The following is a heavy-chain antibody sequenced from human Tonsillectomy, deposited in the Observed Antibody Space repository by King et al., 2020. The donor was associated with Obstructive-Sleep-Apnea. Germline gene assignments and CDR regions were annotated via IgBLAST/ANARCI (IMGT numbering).Heavy chain of an antibody. CDR1: GGSISSSSYY. Sequence: QLQLQESGPGLVKPSETLSLTCTVSGGSISSSSYYLGWIRQPPGKGLEWIGDIYYSVSTYYNPSLKSLVTISVDTSKNQFSLKLSSVTAADTAVYYCARVPCGGDCYSRYYFDYWGQGTLVTVSS. J-gene: IGHJ4*02. D-gene: IGHD2-21*02. CDR2: IYYSVST. V-gene: IGHV4-39*07. CDR3: ARVPCGGDCYSRYYFDY.